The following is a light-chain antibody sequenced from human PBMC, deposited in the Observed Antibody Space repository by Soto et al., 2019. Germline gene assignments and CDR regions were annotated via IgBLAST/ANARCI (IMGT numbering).Light chain of an antibody. CDR2: LNNDGGH. J-gene: IGLJ3*02. V-gene: IGLV4-69*01. Sequence: QPVLTQSPSASASLGASVKLTCTLSSGHSNYAIAWYQQQPEKGPRYLMKLNNDGGHTKGDGIPDRFSGSSSGAERYLTISSLQSEDEADYYCQTWGTGYWVFGGGTKVTVL. CDR3: QTWGTGYWV. CDR1: SGHSNYA.